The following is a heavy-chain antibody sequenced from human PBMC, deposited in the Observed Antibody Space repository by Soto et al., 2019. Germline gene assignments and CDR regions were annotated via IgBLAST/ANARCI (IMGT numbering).Heavy chain of an antibody. D-gene: IGHD3-10*01. Sequence: GASVKVSCKASGYAFSFVFSWVRQAPGQGLEWMGWISASDGSTNSAQKFRGRISLTTDTSTNTAYLDLLSLTSDDTAVYFYATYYFGSGSYYRFDNWGQGTLVTVSS. J-gene: IGHJ4*02. CDR2: ISASDGST. CDR3: ATYYFGSGSYYRFDN. CDR1: GYAFSFV. V-gene: IGHV1-18*01.